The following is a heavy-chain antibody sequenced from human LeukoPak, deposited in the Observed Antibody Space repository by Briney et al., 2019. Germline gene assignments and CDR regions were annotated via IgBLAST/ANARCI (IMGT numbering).Heavy chain of an antibody. CDR1: GGTISSYY. D-gene: IGHD3-10*01. J-gene: IGHJ4*02. CDR3: AREHYYGSGSYHYYFDY. CDR2: TYTSGST. Sequence: SETLSLTCTVSGGTISSYYWSWIRQAAGKGLEWIGRTYTSGSTNYNPSLKSRVTMSVDTSKNQFSLQLSTVTAEDTAVYYCAREHYYGSGSYHYYFDYWGQGTLVTVSS. V-gene: IGHV4-4*07.